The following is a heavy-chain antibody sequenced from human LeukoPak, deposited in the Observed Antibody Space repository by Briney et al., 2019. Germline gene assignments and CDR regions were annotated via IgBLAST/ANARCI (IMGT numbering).Heavy chain of an antibody. CDR2: INPSGGST. V-gene: IGHV1-46*01. Sequence: ASVKVSCKASGYTFTSYYMHWVRQAPGQGLEWMGIINPSGGSTSYAQKFQGRVTMTTDTSTSTAYMELRSLRSDDTAVYYCAVRDYSGGGSYRPKPPYAFDIWGQGTMVTVSS. CDR1: GYTFTSYY. J-gene: IGHJ3*02. CDR3: AVRDYSGGGSYRPKPPYAFDI. D-gene: IGHD1-26*01.